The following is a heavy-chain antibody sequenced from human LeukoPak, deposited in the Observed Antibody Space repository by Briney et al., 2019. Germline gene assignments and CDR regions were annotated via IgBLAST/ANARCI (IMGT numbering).Heavy chain of an antibody. CDR1: GFTFSSYA. CDR2: ISGSGGST. Sequence: PGGSLRLSCAASGFTFSSYAMSWVRQAPGKGLEWVSAISGSGGSTYYADSVKGRFTISRDNSKNTLYLQMNSLRAEDTAVYYCAKAYAYYDFWSGYYIAGDYWGQGTLVTVSS. V-gene: IGHV3-23*01. J-gene: IGHJ4*02. CDR3: AKAYAYYDFWSGYYIAGDY. D-gene: IGHD3-3*01.